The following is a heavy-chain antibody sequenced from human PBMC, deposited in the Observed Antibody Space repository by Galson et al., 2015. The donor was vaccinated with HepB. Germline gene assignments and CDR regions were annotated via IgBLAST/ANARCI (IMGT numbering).Heavy chain of an antibody. D-gene: IGHD3-16*02. J-gene: IGHJ3*02. CDR1: GFTVSSNY. Sequence: SLRLSCAASGFTVSSNYMSWVRQAPGKGLEWVSVIYSGGSTYYADSVKGRFTISRDNSKNTLYLQMNSLRAEDTAVYYCARLRLGELSPGGAFDIWGQGTMVTVSS. CDR2: IYSGGST. CDR3: ARLRLGELSPGGAFDI. V-gene: IGHV3-66*01.